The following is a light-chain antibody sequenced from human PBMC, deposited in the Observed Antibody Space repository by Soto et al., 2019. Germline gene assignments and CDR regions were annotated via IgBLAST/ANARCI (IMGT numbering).Light chain of an antibody. CDR3: QQYNSYWT. CDR2: KAS. CDR1: QSISSW. V-gene: IGKV1-5*03. Sequence: DNQMTQSPSTLSASVGDRVTITCRASQSISSWLAWYQQKPGKAPNLLIYKASSLESGVPSRFSGSGSGTEFTLTISSLQPDDFATYYCQQYNSYWTFGQGTKVEMK. J-gene: IGKJ1*01.